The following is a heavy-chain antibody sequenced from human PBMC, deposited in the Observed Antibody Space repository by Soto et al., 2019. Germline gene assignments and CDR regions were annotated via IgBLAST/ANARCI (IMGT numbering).Heavy chain of an antibody. J-gene: IGHJ4*02. CDR3: ARVAY. CDR2: ISYDGSNK. V-gene: IGHV3-30-3*01. CDR1: GFTFSSYA. Sequence: SLRLSCAASGFTFSSYAMHWVRQAPGKGLEWVAVISYDGSNKYYADSVKGRFIISRDNAQNSLFLQMNTLRPEDTAMYYCARVAYWGPGTQVTVSS.